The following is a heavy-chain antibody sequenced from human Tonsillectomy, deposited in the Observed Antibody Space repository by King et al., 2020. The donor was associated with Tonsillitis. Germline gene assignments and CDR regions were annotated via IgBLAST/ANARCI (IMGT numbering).Heavy chain of an antibody. J-gene: IGHJ4*02. CDR1: GFTFTNAW. D-gene: IGHD6-19*01. CDR3: TTDYSSGWYGDFDY. V-gene: IGHV3-15*07. CDR2: IKSKTDGGTT. Sequence: VQLVESGGGLVQPGGSLRLSCAASGFTFTNAWMNWVRQAPGNGLEWVGRIKSKTDGGTTDYVVPVKDEFTISRDDSKKTLYLQMKSLKTEDTAVCYCTTDYSSGWYGDFDYWGQGTLVTVSS.